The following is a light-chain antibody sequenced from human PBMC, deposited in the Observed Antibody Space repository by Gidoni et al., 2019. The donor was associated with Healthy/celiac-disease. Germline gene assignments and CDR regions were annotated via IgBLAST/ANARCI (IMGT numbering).Light chain of an antibody. V-gene: IGKV4-1*01. Sequence: DIVMTQSPVSLAVSLGERATINCRSSQSVLYSYNNINYLAWYQQKPGQPPKLLFYWASTRESGVPDRFSGSGSGTDFTLTISSLQAEDVAVYYCQQYYSPPFTFGPGTKVDIK. CDR2: WAS. CDR1: QSVLYSYNNINY. J-gene: IGKJ3*01. CDR3: QQYYSPPFT.